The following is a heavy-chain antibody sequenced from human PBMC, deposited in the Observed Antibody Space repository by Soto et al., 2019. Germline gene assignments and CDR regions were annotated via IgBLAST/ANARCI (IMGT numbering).Heavy chain of an antibody. J-gene: IGHJ5*02. CDR2: INPHGGST. Sequence: QLVQSGGEVKQPGASVKVSCKAPRDTFTSYYINWVRQAPGQGLEWRGVINPHGGSTAYAQKFKGRVILTRDTSASTVYMEVSSMTSEDTAMYYCARSSGGNFGIIIEGTNWFAPWGQGTLVTVSS. V-gene: IGHV1-46*01. D-gene: IGHD1-26*01. CDR3: ARSSGGNFGIIIEGTNWFAP. CDR1: RDTFTSYY.